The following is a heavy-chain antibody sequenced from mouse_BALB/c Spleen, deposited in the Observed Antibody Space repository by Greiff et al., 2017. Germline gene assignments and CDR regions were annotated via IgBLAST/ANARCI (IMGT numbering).Heavy chain of an antibody. CDR1: GYTFTDYN. D-gene: IGHD2-4*01. V-gene: IGHV1S29*02. J-gene: IGHJ2*01. Sequence: EVKLMESGPELVKPGASVKISCKASGYTFTDYNMHWVKQSHGKSLEWIGYIYPYNGGTGYNQKFKSKATMTVDNSSSTAYMELRSLTSEDSAVYYCATNYDCDGGYWGQGTTLTVSS. CDR3: ATNYDCDGGY. CDR2: IYPYNGGT.